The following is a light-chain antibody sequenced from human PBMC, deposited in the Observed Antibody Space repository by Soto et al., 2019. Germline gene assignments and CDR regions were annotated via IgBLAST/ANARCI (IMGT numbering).Light chain of an antibody. CDR1: QSVDIN. J-gene: IGKJ4*01. Sequence: EIVMTQSPATLSVSPGERATLSCRASQSVDINLAWYQQKPGQAPRLLIFGASTRATCIPARFSGSGSGTDFTHTQRSLQSEDFGVYFSQQYNQWPVTFGGVTNVDIK. V-gene: IGKV3D-15*01. CDR2: GAS. CDR3: QQYNQWPVT.